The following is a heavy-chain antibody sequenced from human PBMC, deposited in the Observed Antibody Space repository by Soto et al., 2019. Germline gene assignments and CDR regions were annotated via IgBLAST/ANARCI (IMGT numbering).Heavy chain of an antibody. CDR3: ATYHKEGITMVRGVIVAGFDY. Sequence: EVQLLESGGGLVQPGGSLRLSCAASGFTFSSYAMSWVRQAPGKGLEWVSAISGSGGSTYYADSVKGRFTISRDNSKNTLYLQMNSLRAEDMAVYYCATYHKEGITMVRGVIVAGFDYWGQGTLVTVSS. D-gene: IGHD3-10*01. V-gene: IGHV3-23*01. J-gene: IGHJ4*02. CDR1: GFTFSSYA. CDR2: ISGSGGST.